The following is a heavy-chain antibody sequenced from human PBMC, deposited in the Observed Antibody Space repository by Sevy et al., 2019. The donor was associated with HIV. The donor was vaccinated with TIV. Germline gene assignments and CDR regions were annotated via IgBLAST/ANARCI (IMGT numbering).Heavy chain of an antibody. D-gene: IGHD5-12*01. CDR3: ARETLSGYNL. CDR2: IYSGGKT. V-gene: IGHV3-53*01. CDR1: GFTVSNNY. Sequence: GGSLRLSCAVSGFTVSNNYMSWVRQAPGKGLEWVSAIYSGGKTYYADSVKGRFTISRDNSKNTVYLQMSSLRAEDTAVYYCARETLSGYNLWGQGTLVTVSS. J-gene: IGHJ4*02.